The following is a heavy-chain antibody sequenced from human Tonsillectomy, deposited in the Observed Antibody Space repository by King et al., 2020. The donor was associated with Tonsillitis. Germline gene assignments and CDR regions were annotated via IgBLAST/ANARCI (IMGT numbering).Heavy chain of an antibody. CDR3: ARGYYDILTGPLAYY. D-gene: IGHD3-9*01. CDR2: IYSGGNT. V-gene: IGHV3-53*01. CDR1: GFTVSSHF. Sequence: VQLVESGGGLIQPGGSLRLSCAASGFTVSSHFMNWVRQAPGKGLEWVSLIYSGGNTYYADSVRGRFTISRDNPRNTLYLQMNSLRAEDTAVYYCARGYYDILTGPLAYYWGQGTLVTVSS. J-gene: IGHJ4*02.